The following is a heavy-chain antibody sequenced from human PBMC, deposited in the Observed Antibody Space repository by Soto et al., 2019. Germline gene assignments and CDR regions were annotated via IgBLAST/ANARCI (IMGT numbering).Heavy chain of an antibody. V-gene: IGHV3-23*01. Sequence: EVQLLKSGGGLVQPGGFLRLSCAASGFTFNNYAMTWVRQAPGKGLEWVSAISGGGDTTSYADSVKGRFTVSRDGSKNTLYLQMSSLRAEDTALYYCAKGRGGSGSLTPRVDFWGQGTLVTVSS. CDR2: ISGGGDTT. CDR3: AKGRGGSGSLTPRVDF. CDR1: GFTFNNYA. D-gene: IGHD3-10*01. J-gene: IGHJ4*02.